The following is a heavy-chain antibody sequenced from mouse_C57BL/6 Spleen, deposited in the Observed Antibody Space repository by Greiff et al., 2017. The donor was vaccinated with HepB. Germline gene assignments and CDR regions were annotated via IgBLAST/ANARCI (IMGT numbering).Heavy chain of an antibody. V-gene: IGHV14-2*01. J-gene: IGHJ3*01. CDR3: ARRAYYYGSSYVEFAY. Sequence: DVKLVESGAELVKPGASVKLSCTASGFNIKDYYMHWVKQRTEQGLEWIGRIDPEDGETKYAPKFQGKATITADTSSNTAYMQLSSLTSEDTAVYYCARRAYYYGSSYVEFAYWGQGTLVTVSA. CDR2: IDPEDGET. CDR1: GFNIKDYY. D-gene: IGHD1-1*01.